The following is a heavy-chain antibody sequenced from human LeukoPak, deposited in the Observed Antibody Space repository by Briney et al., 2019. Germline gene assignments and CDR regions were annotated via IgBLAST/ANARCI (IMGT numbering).Heavy chain of an antibody. CDR2: TYYRSTWYN. D-gene: IGHD2-2*01. V-gene: IGHV6-1*01. CDR1: GDSFSSNSVT. CDR3: ARRLTQYDCFDP. Sequence: SQTLSLTCAISGDSFSSNSVTWNWIRQSPSRGLEWLGRTYYRSTWYNDYAVSVRGRITVNPDTSKNQFSLHLNSVTPEDTAVYYCARRLTQYDCFDPWGQGILVAVSS. J-gene: IGHJ5*02.